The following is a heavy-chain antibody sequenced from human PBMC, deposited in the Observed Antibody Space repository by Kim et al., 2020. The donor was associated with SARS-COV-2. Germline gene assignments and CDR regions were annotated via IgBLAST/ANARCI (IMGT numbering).Heavy chain of an antibody. Sequence: GSLRLSCAASGFTFSSYGMHWVRQAPGKGLEWVAVIWYDGSNKYYADSVKGRFTISRDNSKNTLYLQMNSLRAEDTAVYYCAKGLDYYDSSGYYGWYDYWGQGTLVTVSS. J-gene: IGHJ4*02. CDR3: AKGLDYYDSSGYYGWYDY. CDR1: GFTFSSYG. V-gene: IGHV3-33*06. D-gene: IGHD3-22*01. CDR2: IWYDGSNK.